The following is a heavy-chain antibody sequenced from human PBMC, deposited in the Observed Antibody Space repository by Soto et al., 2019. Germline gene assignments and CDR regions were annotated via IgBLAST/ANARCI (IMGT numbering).Heavy chain of an antibody. Sequence: SGPTLVNPTQTLTLTCTFSGFSLSTSGVGVGWIRQPPGKALEWLALIYWNDDKRYSPSLKSRLTITKDTSKNQVVLTMTNMDPVDTATYYCAHLHQLRFLEWGGFKPELYYYYYGMDVWGQGTTVTVSS. CDR2: IYWNDDK. CDR3: AHLHQLRFLEWGGFKPELYYYYYGMDV. CDR1: GFSLSTSGVG. J-gene: IGHJ6*02. V-gene: IGHV2-5*01. D-gene: IGHD3-3*01.